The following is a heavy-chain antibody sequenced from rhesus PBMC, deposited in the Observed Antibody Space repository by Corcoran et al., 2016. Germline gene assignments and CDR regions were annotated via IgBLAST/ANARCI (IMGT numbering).Heavy chain of an antibody. J-gene: IGHJ4*01. CDR2: IRSGGIT. D-gene: IGHD2-39*01. CDR3: AGGEGSRIHSRNRVSLDY. CDR1: GGSISSNY. Sequence: QVQLQQWGEGLVKPSETLSLTCAVYGGSISSNYWSWIRQPPGKGLEWIGRIRSGGITISNPALKSGVNNSIDTSRKQFSLKLSAVTAADTAVYYCAGGEGSRIHSRNRVSLDYWGQGVLVTVSS. V-gene: IGHV4-147*01.